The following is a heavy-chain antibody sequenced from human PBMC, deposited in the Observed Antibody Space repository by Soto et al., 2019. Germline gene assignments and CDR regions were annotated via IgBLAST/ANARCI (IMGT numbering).Heavy chain of an antibody. V-gene: IGHV3-23*01. D-gene: IGHD2-2*01. CDR3: AKAVRPSFNFFYYMDV. CDR1: GFTFGSYA. CDR2: IGGNGFTT. J-gene: IGHJ6*03. Sequence: EVQLLESGGGLVQPGGSLRLSCVVSGFTFGSYAMSWVHQAPEKGPEWVASIGGNGFTTYYADSVKGRFTISGDKSKRKLFLHMNSLKAADTCVYYCAKAVRPSFNFFYYMDVWGRGTSVTVSS.